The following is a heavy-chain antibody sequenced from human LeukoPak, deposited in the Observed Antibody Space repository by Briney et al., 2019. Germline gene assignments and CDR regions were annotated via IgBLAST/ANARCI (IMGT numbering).Heavy chain of an antibody. Sequence: SETLSLTCAVSGGSISSGGYSWSWIRQPPGKGLEWIGYIYHSGSTYYNPSLKSRVTISVDRSKNQFSLKLSSVTAADTAVYFCARMAARPSFIGYYYGMDVWGQGTTVTVSS. CDR1: GGSISSGGYS. D-gene: IGHD2/OR15-2a*01. CDR3: ARMAARPSFIGYYYGMDV. V-gene: IGHV4-30-2*01. J-gene: IGHJ6*02. CDR2: IYHSGST.